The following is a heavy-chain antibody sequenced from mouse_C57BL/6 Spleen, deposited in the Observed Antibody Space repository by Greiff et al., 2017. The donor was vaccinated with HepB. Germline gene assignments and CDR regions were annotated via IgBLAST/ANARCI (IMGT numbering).Heavy chain of an antibody. CDR3: NPGGFPLDY. CDR1: GYTFTDYE. Sequence: QVQLQQSGAELVRPGASVTLSCKASGYTFTDYELHWVKQTPVHGLEWIGAIDPETGGTAYNQKFKGKAILTADKSSSTAYMELRSLTSEDSAVYYWNPGGFPLDYWGQGTTLTVSS. J-gene: IGHJ2*01. V-gene: IGHV1-15*01. CDR2: IDPETGGT.